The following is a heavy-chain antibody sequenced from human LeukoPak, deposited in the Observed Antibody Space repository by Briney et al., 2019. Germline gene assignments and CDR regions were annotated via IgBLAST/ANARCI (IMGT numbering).Heavy chain of an antibody. CDR1: EFSVGSNY. CDR2: IYSGGST. CDR3: ARGPSGYQNT. V-gene: IGHV3-66*01. J-gene: IGHJ4*02. D-gene: IGHD6-25*01. Sequence: GGSLRLSCAASEFSVGSNYMTWVRQGPGKGLEWVSLIYSGGSTYYADSVKGRFTISRDNSKNTLYLQMNSLRVEDTAVYYCARGPSGYQNTGGQGTLVTVSS.